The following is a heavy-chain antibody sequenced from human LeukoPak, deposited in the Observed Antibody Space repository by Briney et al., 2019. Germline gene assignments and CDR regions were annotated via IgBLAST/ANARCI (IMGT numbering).Heavy chain of an antibody. Sequence: ASVKVSCKASGYTFTSNGINWVRQAPGQGLEWMGWISAYNGYTGYAQKLQGRVTLTRDTSTSTAYMELRGLRSDDTAVYYCAKDSRREYQLYSSDPWGQGTLVTVSS. CDR2: ISAYNGYT. CDR1: GYTFTSNG. D-gene: IGHD2-2*01. V-gene: IGHV1-18*01. CDR3: AKDSRREYQLYSSDP. J-gene: IGHJ5*02.